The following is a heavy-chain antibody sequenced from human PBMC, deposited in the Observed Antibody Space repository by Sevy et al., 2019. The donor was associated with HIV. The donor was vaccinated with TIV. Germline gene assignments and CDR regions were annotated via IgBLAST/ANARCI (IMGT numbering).Heavy chain of an antibody. J-gene: IGHJ4*02. CDR1: GDSVSGGNYY. V-gene: IGHV4-61*01. CDR2: IYYSGST. Sequence: SETLSLTCTVSGDSVSGGNYYWSWIRQPPGKGLVWIGYIYYSGSTNYNPSLKSRVTISIDTSKNQFSLRLTSVTAADTAVYYCARGLFDYWGQGTLVTVSS. CDR3: ARGLFDY.